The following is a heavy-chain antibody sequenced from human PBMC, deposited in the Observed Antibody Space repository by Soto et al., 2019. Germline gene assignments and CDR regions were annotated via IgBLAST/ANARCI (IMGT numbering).Heavy chain of an antibody. CDR3: ARTPFAALSWFDL. D-gene: IGHD6-6*01. V-gene: IGHV5-10-1*01. CDR1: GYGFTSYW. J-gene: IGHJ5*02. Sequence: GESLKISCKGSGYGFTSYWISWVRQMPGKGLEWMGRIDPSDSYTNYSPSFQGHVTISADKSISTAYLQWSSLKASDTAMYYCARTPFAALSWFDLWGQGNLVTVSS. CDR2: IDPSDSYT.